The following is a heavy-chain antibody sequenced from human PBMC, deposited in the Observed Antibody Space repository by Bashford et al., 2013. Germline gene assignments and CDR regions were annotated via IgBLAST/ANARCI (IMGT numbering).Heavy chain of an antibody. D-gene: IGHD5-18*01. Sequence: SETLSLTCTVSGGSISSGGYYWSWIRQHPGKGLEWIGYIYYSGSTYYNPSLKSRVSISVDTSENQFSLKLTSVTAADTAVYYCARDSDTAMARAFDYWGQGTPXPSPQ. CDR2: IYYSGST. CDR1: GGSISSGGYY. J-gene: IGHJ4*02. CDR3: ARDSDTAMARAFDY. V-gene: IGHV4-31*03.